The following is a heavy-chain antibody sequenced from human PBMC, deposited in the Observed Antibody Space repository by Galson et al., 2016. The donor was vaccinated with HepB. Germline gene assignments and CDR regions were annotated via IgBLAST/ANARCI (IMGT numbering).Heavy chain of an antibody. CDR1: GFFFSNFV. Sequence: SLRLSCAASGFFFSNFVMTWVRQAPGKGLEWVSDISDNTAGAKYADSVKGRFTISRDNSKNTVYLKMNSLRGEDTALYYCAKRMSYSYYYAMDIWGQGTTVTVSS. CDR2: ISDNTAGA. CDR3: AKRMSYSYYYAMDI. J-gene: IGHJ6*02. D-gene: IGHD2-15*01. V-gene: IGHV3-23*01.